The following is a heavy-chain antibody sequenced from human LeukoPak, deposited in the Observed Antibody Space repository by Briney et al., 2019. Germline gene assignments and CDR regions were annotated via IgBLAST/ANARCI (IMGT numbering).Heavy chain of an antibody. CDR3: ARSAVGAAPGDAFDI. Sequence: SQTLSLTCTVSGGSISSGDYYWSWIRQPPGKGLEWIGYIYYSGSTYYNPSLKSRVTISVDTSKNQFSLKLSSVTAADTAVYYCARSAVGAAPGDAFDIWGQGTMVTVSS. D-gene: IGHD2-15*01. J-gene: IGHJ3*02. CDR1: GGSISSGDYY. V-gene: IGHV4-30-4*08. CDR2: IYYSGST.